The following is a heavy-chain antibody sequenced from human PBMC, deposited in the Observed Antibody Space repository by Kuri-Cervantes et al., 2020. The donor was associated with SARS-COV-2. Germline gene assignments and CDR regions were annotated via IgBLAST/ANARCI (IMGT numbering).Heavy chain of an antibody. J-gene: IGHJ6*03. Sequence: GGSLRLACAASGFTFDDYAMHWVRQAPGKGLVWVSRINSDGSSTSYADSVKGRFTISRDNAKNTLYLQMNSLRAEDTAVYYCARAAGDDFWSGYYLDYYYYMDVWGKGTTVTVSS. D-gene: IGHD3-3*01. CDR1: GFTFDDYA. V-gene: IGHV3-74*01. CDR2: INSDGSST. CDR3: ARAAGDDFWSGYYLDYYYYMDV.